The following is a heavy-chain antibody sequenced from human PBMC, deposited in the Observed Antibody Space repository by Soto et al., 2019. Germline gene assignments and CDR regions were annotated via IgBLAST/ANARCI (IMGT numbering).Heavy chain of an antibody. CDR1: GFTFSSYA. CDR2: ISGSGGST. Sequence: EVQLLESGGGLVQPGGSLRLSCAASGFTFSSYAMSWVRQAPGKGLEWVSAISGSGGSTYYADSVKGRFTISRDNSKNTLYLQMNSLRAEDTAVYYCATRIVVVVAANRIDYWGQGTLVTVSS. D-gene: IGHD2-15*01. J-gene: IGHJ4*02. CDR3: ATRIVVVVAANRIDY. V-gene: IGHV3-23*01.